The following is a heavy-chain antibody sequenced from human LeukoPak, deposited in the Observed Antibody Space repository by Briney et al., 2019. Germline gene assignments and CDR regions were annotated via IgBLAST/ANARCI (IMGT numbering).Heavy chain of an antibody. V-gene: IGHV4-34*01. D-gene: IGHD2-15*01. CDR1: GGSFSGYY. CDR3: ARGLVVVVAAIDAFDI. CDR2: INHSGST. J-gene: IGHJ3*02. Sequence: PSETLSLTCAVYGGSFSGYYWSWIRQPPGKGLEWIGEINHSGSTNYNPPLKSRVTISVDTSKNQFSLKLSSATAADTAVYYCARGLVVVVAAIDAFDIWGQGTMVTVSS.